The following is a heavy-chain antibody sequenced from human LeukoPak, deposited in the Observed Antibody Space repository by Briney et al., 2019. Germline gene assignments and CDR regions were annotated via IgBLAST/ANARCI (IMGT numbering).Heavy chain of an antibody. D-gene: IGHD2-2*01. CDR2: INAGNGKT. Sequence: ASVKVSCKASGYTFTSYAMHWVRQAPGQRLEWMGWINAGNGKTKYSEKFQGRFTVSRDTSASTSYMELTSLRSEDTAVYYCARESFGSSRPSDYWGQGTVVTVSS. CDR3: ARESFGSSRPSDY. J-gene: IGHJ4*02. CDR1: GYTFTSYA. V-gene: IGHV1-3*01.